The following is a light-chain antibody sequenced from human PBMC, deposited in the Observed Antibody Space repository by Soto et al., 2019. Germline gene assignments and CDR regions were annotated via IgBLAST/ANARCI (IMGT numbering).Light chain of an antibody. CDR1: QSVSNNY. CDR2: DAS. Sequence: DIVLTQSPGTLSLSPGERATLSCRASQSVSNNYLAWYQQKPGQAPRLLIYDASNRATGIPARFSGSGSGTDFTLTIRSLEPEDFAVYYCQQRSNWPPITVGQGTRLEIK. J-gene: IGKJ5*01. V-gene: IGKV3-11*01. CDR3: QQRSNWPPIT.